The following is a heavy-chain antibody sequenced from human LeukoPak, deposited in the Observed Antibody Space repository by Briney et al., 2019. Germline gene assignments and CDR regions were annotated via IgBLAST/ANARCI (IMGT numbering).Heavy chain of an antibody. CDR3: ARDLAAGSYHLQLNY. CDR2: INPNSGGT. D-gene: IGHD3-10*01. CDR1: GYTFTGYY. V-gene: IGHV1-2*04. Sequence: ASVKVSCKASGYTFTGYYMHWVRQAPGQGLEWMGWINPNSGGTNYAQKFQGWVTMTRDTSISTAYMELSRLRSDDTAVYYCARDLAAGSYHLQLNYWGQGTLVTVSS. J-gene: IGHJ4*02.